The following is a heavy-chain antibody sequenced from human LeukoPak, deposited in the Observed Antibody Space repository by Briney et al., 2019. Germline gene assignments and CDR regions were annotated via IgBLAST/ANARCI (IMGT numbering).Heavy chain of an antibody. Sequence: GGSLRLSCAASGFTFSSYWMSWVRQAPGKGLEWVANIKQDGSGKYYVDSVKGRFTISRDNAKNSLYLQMNSLRAEDTAVYFCARNEYSGSSGYYYYYMDVCGKGTTVSVSS. CDR3: ARNEYSGSSGYYYYYMDV. D-gene: IGHD6-6*01. CDR2: IKQDGSGK. CDR1: GFTFSSYW. V-gene: IGHV3-7*01. J-gene: IGHJ6*03.